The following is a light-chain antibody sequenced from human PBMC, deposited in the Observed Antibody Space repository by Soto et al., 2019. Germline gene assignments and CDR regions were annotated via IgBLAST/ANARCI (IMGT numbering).Light chain of an antibody. CDR1: SSDVGPYNY. CDR2: EVT. Sequence: QSALTQPASVSGSPGQSITISCTGTSSDVGPYNYVSWYQHRPGKAPKLLIYEVTKRPSGVSNRFSGSKSGNTASLTISGLQAEDEADYYCSSYTTSSTLVFGGGTKVTVL. CDR3: SSYTTSSTLV. V-gene: IGLV2-14*01. J-gene: IGLJ3*02.